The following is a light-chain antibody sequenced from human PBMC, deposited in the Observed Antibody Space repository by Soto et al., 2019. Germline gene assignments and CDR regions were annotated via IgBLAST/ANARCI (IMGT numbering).Light chain of an antibody. CDR3: AAWDDSLSGPVL. CDR1: SSNIGSNY. CDR2: RNN. V-gene: IGLV1-47*01. J-gene: IGLJ2*01. Sequence: QSVLTQPPSASETPGQRVTISCSGSSSNIGSNYVYWYQQLPGTAPKLLIYRNNQRPSGVPDRFSGSKSGTSASLAISGLRSEDEADYYCAAWDDSLSGPVLFGGGTKLTVL.